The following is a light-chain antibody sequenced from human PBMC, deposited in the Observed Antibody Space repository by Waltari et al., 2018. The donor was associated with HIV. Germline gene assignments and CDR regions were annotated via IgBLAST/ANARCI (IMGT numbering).Light chain of an antibody. J-gene: IGKJ1*01. V-gene: IGKV1-39*01. CDR3: QQSYSLPT. CDR1: QSISSH. Sequence: DIQLTQSPSSLSASVGDRVTITCRASQSISSHLNWHQHTPGKDPELLIYAVSNLQSGVPSRFSGSKSGTDFTLTISSLQPEDFATYFCQQSYSLPTFGQGTKVAIK. CDR2: AVS.